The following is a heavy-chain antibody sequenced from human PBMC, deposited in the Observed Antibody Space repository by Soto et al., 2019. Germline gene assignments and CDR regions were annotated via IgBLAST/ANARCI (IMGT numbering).Heavy chain of an antibody. CDR3: ARAHYGPSGYYFDS. V-gene: IGHV4-38-2*01. CDR1: GYSINSGYY. D-gene: IGHD3-22*01. Sequence: PSSTLSLTCAFSGYSINSGYYWGWIRQPPGKGLEWIGYIYHTGSTSYSPSLKSRVTISVDKSKNQFSLILNSVTAADTAIYYCARAHYGPSGYYFDSWGQGTLVTVSS. CDR2: IYHTGST. J-gene: IGHJ4*02.